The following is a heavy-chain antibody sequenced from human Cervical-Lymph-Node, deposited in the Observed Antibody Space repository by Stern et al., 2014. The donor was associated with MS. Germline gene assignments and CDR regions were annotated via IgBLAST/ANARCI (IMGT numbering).Heavy chain of an antibody. CDR3: ARSGTRVPRGY. D-gene: IGHD6-25*01. CDR2: ISAYNCNT. J-gene: IGHJ4*02. CDR1: GYTFTSYG. Sequence: VQLVQSGPEVKKPGASVKVSCKASGYTFTSYGIAWVRQAPGQGLEWMGWISAYNCNTNYERKLQGRVTLTTNTTTSTAYMELRSLRSDDTAIYFCARSGTRVPRGYWGQGTLITVSS. V-gene: IGHV1-18*04.